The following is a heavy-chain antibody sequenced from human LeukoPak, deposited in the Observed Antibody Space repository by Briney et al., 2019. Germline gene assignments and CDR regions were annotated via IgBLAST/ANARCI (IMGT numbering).Heavy chain of an antibody. D-gene: IGHD1-26*01. Sequence: SETLSLTCAVYGGSFSGYYWSWIRQPPGKGLEWIGEINHSGSTNYNPSLKSRVTISVDTSKNQFSLKLSSVTAADTAVYYCARGWEDAFDIWGQGTMVTVSS. V-gene: IGHV4-34*01. J-gene: IGHJ3*02. CDR1: GGSFSGYY. CDR3: ARGWEDAFDI. CDR2: INHSGST.